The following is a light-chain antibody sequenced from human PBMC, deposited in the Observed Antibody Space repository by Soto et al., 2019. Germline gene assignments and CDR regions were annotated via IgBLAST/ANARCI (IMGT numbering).Light chain of an antibody. CDR2: GAS. Sequence: IVLTQSPGTLSLSPGERATLSCRASQSLRSTYLAWYQQKHGQAPRLLIYGASSRATGIPDRFSGSGSETDFTLTISRLEPEDFAVYYCQQYGSSPRTFGQGTKVDIK. V-gene: IGKV3-20*01. J-gene: IGKJ1*01. CDR3: QQYGSSPRT. CDR1: QSLRSTY.